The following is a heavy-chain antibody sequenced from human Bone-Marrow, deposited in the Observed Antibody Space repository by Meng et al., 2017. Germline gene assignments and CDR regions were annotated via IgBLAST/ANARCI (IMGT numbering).Heavy chain of an antibody. J-gene: IGHJ4*02. Sequence: VQLVESGGGVVQPGRSPRLSCTASGFTFSSYAMHWVRQAPGKGLVWVSRINSDGSSTSYADSVKGRFTISRDNAKNTLYLQMNSLRAEDTAVYYCARASIAVAGVDYWGQGTLVTVSS. CDR1: GFTFSSYA. V-gene: IGHV3-74*02. CDR2: INSDGSST. D-gene: IGHD6-19*01. CDR3: ARASIAVAGVDY.